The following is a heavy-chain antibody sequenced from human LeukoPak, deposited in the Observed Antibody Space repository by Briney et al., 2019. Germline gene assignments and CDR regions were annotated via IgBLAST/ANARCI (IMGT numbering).Heavy chain of an antibody. CDR2: INPSGGST. D-gene: IGHD3-3*01. Sequence: ASVKVSCKASGYTFTSYYMHWVRQAPGQGLEWMGIINPSGGSTSYAQKFQGRVTMTRDTSTSTVYMELSSLRSEDMAVYYCARENTYYDFWSGYSYYYYYMDVWGKGTTVTLSS. J-gene: IGHJ6*03. CDR1: GYTFTSYY. V-gene: IGHV1-46*03. CDR3: ARENTYYDFWSGYSYYYYYMDV.